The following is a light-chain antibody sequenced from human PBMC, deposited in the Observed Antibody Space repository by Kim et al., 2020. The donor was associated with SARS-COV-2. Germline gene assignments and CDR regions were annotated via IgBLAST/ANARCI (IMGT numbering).Light chain of an antibody. CDR1: QDISNY. CDR2: AAS. J-gene: IGKJ5*01. CDR3: QHKAGIPIT. V-gene: IGKV1-39*01. Sequence: IQMTQSPSSLSASIGDRVTISCRASQDISNYLNWYQQIPGKAPRLLIYAASTLQVGVPSRFTGSGSGTDFTLTITSLQPEDFATYFCQHKAGIPITFGQGKRLEIK.